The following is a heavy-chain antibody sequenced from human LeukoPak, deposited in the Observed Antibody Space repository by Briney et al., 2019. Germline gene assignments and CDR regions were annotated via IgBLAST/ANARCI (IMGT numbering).Heavy chain of an antibody. D-gene: IGHD1-1*01. V-gene: IGHV3-20*04. CDR1: GFTFDDYG. CDR3: ASISGLEGY. CDR2: INWNGGST. Sequence: GGSLRLSXAASGFTFDDYGMSWVRQSPGKGLEWLSGINWNGGSTGYADSVKGRFTISRGNAKKSLYLQMNSLRAEDTALYYCASISGLEGYWGQGTLVTVSS. J-gene: IGHJ4*02.